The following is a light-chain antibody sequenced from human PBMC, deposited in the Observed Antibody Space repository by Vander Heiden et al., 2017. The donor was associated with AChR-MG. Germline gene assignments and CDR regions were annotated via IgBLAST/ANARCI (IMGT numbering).Light chain of an antibody. J-gene: IGKJ2*01. CDR2: HLS. V-gene: IGKV2-29*02. CDR1: QSLLYTDGKNY. Sequence: VMTQTPSTLSVIPGQSASISCHSSQSLLYTDGKNYVYWYFQKTGQSPHLVLSHLSSRLPGESSRFTGRGSGTNFTLESSPVEAEDVGVFYCMQGINPPRFTFGQGTRVEI. CDR3: MQGINPPRFT.